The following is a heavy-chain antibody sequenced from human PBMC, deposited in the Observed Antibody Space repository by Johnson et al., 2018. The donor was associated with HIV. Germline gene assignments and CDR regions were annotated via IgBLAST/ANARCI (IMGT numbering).Heavy chain of an antibody. D-gene: IGHD6-13*01. V-gene: IGHV3-66*01. J-gene: IGHJ3*02. CDR3: ARSSSWYNKAFDI. CDR1: GFTVSSNY. CDR2: IYSSDNT. Sequence: EQLVESGGRLVQPGGSLRLSCAASGFTVSSNYMTWVRQAPGKGLEWVSVIYSSDNTHYADSVKGRFTISRDKSKNTLYLQMNSLRAEDTAVYFCARSSSWYNKAFDIWGQGTMVTVSS.